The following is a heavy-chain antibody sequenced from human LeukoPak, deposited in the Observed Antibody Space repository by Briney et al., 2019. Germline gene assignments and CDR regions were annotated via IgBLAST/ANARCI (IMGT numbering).Heavy chain of an antibody. CDR2: IIPIFGTA. V-gene: IGHV1-69*05. Sequence: SVKVSCKASGGTFSSYAISWVRQAPGQGLEWMGGIIPIFGTANYAQKFQGRVTITTDESTSIAYMELSSLRSEDTAVYYCARGYSSSSGYLRPFDYWGQGILVTVSS. CDR1: GGTFSSYA. J-gene: IGHJ4*02. CDR3: ARGYSSSSGYLRPFDY. D-gene: IGHD6-6*01.